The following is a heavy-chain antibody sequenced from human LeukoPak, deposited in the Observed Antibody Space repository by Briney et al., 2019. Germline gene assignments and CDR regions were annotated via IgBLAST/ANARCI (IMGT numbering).Heavy chain of an antibody. CDR1: GASIINGAYY. V-gene: IGHV4-61*02. Sequence: PSETLSLTCAVSGASIINGAYYWSWIRQPAGKGLEWIGRIYTSGSTNYNPSLKSRVTMSVDTSKNQFSLKLSSVTAADTAVYYCARVSAQYSSGFDPWGQGTLVTVSS. J-gene: IGHJ5*02. CDR2: IYTSGST. CDR3: ARVSAQYSSGFDP. D-gene: IGHD6-25*01.